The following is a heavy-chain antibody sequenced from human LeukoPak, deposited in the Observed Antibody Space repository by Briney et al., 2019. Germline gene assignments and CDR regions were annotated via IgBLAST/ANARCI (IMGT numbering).Heavy chain of an antibody. CDR2: IYYIGST. J-gene: IGHJ3*02. V-gene: IGHV4-59*12. CDR3: ARYYYDSSGAAFDI. D-gene: IGHD3-22*01. CDR1: GGSISNYY. Sequence: SETLSLTCTVSGGSISNYYWSWIRQPPGKELEWIGYIYYIGSTNYNPSLKSRVTISVDTSKNQFSLKLSSVTAADTAVYYCARYYYDSSGAAFDIWGQGTMVTVSS.